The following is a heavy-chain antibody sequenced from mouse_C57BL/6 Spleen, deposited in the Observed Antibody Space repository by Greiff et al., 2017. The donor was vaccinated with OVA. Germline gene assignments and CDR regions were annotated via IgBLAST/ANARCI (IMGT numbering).Heavy chain of an antibody. V-gene: IGHV14-3*01. CDR1: GFNITNTY. CDR3: ARYGHLRQPRFAY. D-gene: IGHD3-2*02. J-gene: IGHJ3*01. Sequence: VQLQQSVAELVRPGASVKLSCKASGFNITNTYMHWVKQRPEQGLEWIGRIDPANGNTKYAPKFQGKATLTADTSSNTAYLQLSSLTAEDTAIYDVARYGHLRQPRFAYWGQGTIVTVSA. CDR2: IDPANGNT.